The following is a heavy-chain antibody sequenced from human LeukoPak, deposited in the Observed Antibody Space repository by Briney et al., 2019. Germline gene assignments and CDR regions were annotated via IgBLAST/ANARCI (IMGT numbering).Heavy chain of an antibody. CDR2: ISSSSSTM. D-gene: IGHD4-23*01. CDR3: ASGWEMTTVIKAFDI. V-gene: IGHV3-48*01. J-gene: IGHJ3*02. Sequence: TGGSLRLSCAVSGSTFSSYNMNWVRQAPGRGLEWVSYISSSSSTMYYADSVKGRFTISRDNAKNSLYLQMNSLRAEDTAVYYCASGWEMTTVIKAFDIWGQGTMVTVSS. CDR1: GSTFSSYN.